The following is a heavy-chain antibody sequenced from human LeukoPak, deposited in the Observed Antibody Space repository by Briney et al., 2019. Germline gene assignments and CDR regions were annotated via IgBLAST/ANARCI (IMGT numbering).Heavy chain of an antibody. V-gene: IGHV3-30*04. CDR1: GFTFSSYA. D-gene: IGHD6-13*01. CDR3: AREGEYSSSWYDSTPKNLAVYYYYGMDV. Sequence: GGSLRLSCAASGFTFSSYAMHWVRQAPGKGLEWVAVISYDGSNKYYADSVKGRFTISRDNSKNTLYLQMNSLRAEDTAVYYCAREGEYSSSWYDSTPKNLAVYYYYGMDVWGQGTTVTVSS. J-gene: IGHJ6*02. CDR2: ISYDGSNK.